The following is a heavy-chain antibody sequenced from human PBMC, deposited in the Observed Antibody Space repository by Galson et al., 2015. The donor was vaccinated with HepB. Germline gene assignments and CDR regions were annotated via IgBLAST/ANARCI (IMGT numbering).Heavy chain of an antibody. CDR1: GFTFSSYA. J-gene: IGHJ1*01. CDR2: ISGSGGST. Sequence: SLRLSCAASGFTFSSYAMSWVRQAPGKGLEWVSAISGSGGSTYYADSVKGRFTISRDNSKNTLYLQMNSLRAEDTAVYYCAKDPGFSSTSCCAEYFQHWGQGTLVTVSS. D-gene: IGHD2-2*01. CDR3: AKDPGFSSTSCCAEYFQH. V-gene: IGHV3-23*01.